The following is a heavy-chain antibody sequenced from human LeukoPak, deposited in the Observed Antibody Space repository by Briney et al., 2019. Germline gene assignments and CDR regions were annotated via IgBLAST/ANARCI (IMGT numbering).Heavy chain of an antibody. CDR1: GFTLSDSA. Sequence: GGSLKLSCAASGFTLSDSAIHWVRQASGKGLEWVGLIDRPAKSYATAYGASVGGRFTISRDDSKNTAYLQMDSLKTEDTAPYYCTRDRGTYNWLDPWGQGTLVTVSS. CDR3: TRDRGTYNWLDP. D-gene: IGHD1-26*01. CDR2: IDRPAKSYAT. V-gene: IGHV3-73*01. J-gene: IGHJ5*02.